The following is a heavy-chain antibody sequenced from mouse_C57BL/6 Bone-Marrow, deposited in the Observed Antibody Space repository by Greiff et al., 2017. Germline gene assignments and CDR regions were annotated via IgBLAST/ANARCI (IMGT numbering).Heavy chain of an antibody. D-gene: IGHD2-12*01. V-gene: IGHV1-81*01. Sequence: VQRVESGAELARPGASVKLSCKASGYTFTSYGISWVKQRTGQGLEWIGEIYPRSGNTYYNEKFKGKATLTADKSSSTAYMELRSLTSEDSAVYFCARSRLYYSFALVAYWGQGTLVTVSA. J-gene: IGHJ3*01. CDR2: IYPRSGNT. CDR3: ARSRLYYSFALVAY. CDR1: GYTFTSYG.